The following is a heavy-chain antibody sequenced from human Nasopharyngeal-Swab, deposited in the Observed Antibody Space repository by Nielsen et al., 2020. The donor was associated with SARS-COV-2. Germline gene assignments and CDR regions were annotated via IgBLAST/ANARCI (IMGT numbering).Heavy chain of an antibody. CDR3: AKDPRTVIGTFDI. V-gene: IGHV3-23*01. Sequence: GGSLRLSCAASGFTFSSYSMNWVRQAPGKGLEWVSGISSGGGSTYYADSVKGRFTISRDNSKSTLYLQMNSLRVEDTAVYYCAKDPRTVIGTFDIWGQGTMVTVSS. CDR1: GFTFSSYS. CDR2: ISSGGGST. J-gene: IGHJ3*02. D-gene: IGHD2-21*01.